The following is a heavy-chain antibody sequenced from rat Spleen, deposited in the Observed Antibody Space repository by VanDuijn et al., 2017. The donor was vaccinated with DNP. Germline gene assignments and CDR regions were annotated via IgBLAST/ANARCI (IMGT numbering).Heavy chain of an antibody. J-gene: IGHJ2*01. Sequence: EVQLQESGPGLVKPSQSLSLTCSVTGYSITSNYWAWIRKFPGHKMEWIGYINHSGSTGYNPSLKSRISITRDTSKNQFFLHLSSVTAEDTATYYCARWNIGTSTLDYWGQGVMVTVSS. CDR1: GYSITSNY. D-gene: IGHD1-5*01. CDR2: INHSGST. CDR3: ARWNIGTSTLDY. V-gene: IGHV3-1*01.